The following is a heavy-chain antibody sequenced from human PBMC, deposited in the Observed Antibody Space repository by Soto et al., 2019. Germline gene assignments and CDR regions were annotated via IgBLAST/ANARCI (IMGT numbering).Heavy chain of an antibody. CDR1: GYTFYSHS. CDR3: ARCIQADYYYGMDV. CDR2: INADYGNT. Sequence: QAQLVQSGAEVRKPGASVKVSCKASGYTFYSHSISWVRQAPGQGLEWMGRINADYGNTQYAQKFRGRVTMTTDTSTTTVYMELTNLRSDDTAVYYFARCIQADYYYGMDVWGQGTTVTVSS. V-gene: IGHV1-18*01. D-gene: IGHD5-18*01. J-gene: IGHJ6*02.